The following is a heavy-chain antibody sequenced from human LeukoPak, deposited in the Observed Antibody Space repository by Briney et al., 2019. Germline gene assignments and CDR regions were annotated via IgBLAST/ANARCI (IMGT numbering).Heavy chain of an antibody. CDR2: IYYSGIT. Sequence: PSETLSLTCTVSGGSISNYYWNCIRQPPGKGLEWIGYIYYSGITNYNPSLKSRVTISLDTSRNQFSLKLNSVTAADTAVYYCAKSNGYGLVDIWGQGTMVTVSS. J-gene: IGHJ3*02. CDR3: AKSNGYGLVDI. CDR1: GGSISNYY. V-gene: IGHV4-59*12. D-gene: IGHD3-10*01.